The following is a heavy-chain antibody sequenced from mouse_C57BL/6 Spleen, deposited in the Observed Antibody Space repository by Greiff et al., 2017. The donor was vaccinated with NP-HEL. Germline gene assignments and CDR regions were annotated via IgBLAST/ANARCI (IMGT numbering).Heavy chain of an antibody. CDR1: GYSITSGYY. CDR2: ISYDGSN. D-gene: IGHD2-12*01. V-gene: IGHV3-6*01. J-gene: IGHJ3*01. CDR3: AREGRSIYDGVAY. Sequence: ESGPGLVKPSQSLSLTCSVTGYSITSGYYWNWIRQFPGNKLEWMGYISYDGSNNYNPSLKNRISITRDTSKNQFFLKLNSVTTEDTATYYCAREGRSIYDGVAYWGQGTLVTVSA.